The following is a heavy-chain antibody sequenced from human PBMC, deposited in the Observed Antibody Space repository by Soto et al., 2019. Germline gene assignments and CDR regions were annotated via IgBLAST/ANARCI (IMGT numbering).Heavy chain of an antibody. V-gene: IGHV1-2*04. Sequence: ASVKVSCKASGYTFTGYYMHWVRQAPGQGLEWMGWINPNSGGTNYAQKFQGWVTMTRDTSISTAYMELSRLRSDDTAVYYCARDRGYCSSTSCYWVALDIWGQGTMVTVSS. CDR1: GYTFTGYY. CDR3: ARDRGYCSSTSCYWVALDI. J-gene: IGHJ3*02. D-gene: IGHD2-2*03. CDR2: INPNSGGT.